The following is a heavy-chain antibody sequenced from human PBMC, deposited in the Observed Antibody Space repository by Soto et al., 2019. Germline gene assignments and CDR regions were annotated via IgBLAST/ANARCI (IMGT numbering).Heavy chain of an antibody. J-gene: IGHJ4*02. Sequence: GESLKISCKGSGYSFSSYWIGWVRQMPGKGLEWMGIIYPNDSDTIYSPSFQGQVTISADKSISTAYLQWNSLKASDTAMYYCARRLAVRHVFDYWGQGALVTVSS. CDR1: GYSFSSYW. CDR2: IYPNDSDT. V-gene: IGHV5-51*01. CDR3: ARRLAVRHVFDY. D-gene: IGHD2-15*01.